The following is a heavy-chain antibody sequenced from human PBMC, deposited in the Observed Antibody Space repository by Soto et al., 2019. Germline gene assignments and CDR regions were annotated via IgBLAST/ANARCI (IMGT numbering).Heavy chain of an antibody. D-gene: IGHD6-19*01. V-gene: IGHV3-23*01. CDR2: ISGGGGNT. Sequence: VQLLESGGGVVQSGGSLRLSCSASGFAFSDYSMHWVRQAPGKGPEWVSAISGGGGNTYYAGSVNGRFTISRDNSRNTLYLQMHSLRDDDTALDYCAKETYGSGWTLDSWGQGTRATVSS. CDR1: GFAFSDYS. J-gene: IGHJ4*02. CDR3: AKETYGSGWTLDS.